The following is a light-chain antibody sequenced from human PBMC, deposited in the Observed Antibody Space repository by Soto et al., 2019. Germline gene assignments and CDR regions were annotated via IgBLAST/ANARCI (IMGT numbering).Light chain of an antibody. V-gene: IGKV1-5*01. CDR2: NAS. CDR1: QIISNW. J-gene: IGKJ1*01. CDR3: QQYNVCSWT. Sequence: QVTLSESTLSAXVGDXVTIXXLTIQIISNWLSWYQQKPGKAPKLLIYNASILKSGVPSRFSGSGSGTEFTLTISSLQPDDFASYYCQQYNVCSWTFVQSTKVDIK.